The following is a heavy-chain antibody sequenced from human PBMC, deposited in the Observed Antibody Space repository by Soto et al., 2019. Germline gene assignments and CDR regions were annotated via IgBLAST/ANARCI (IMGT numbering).Heavy chain of an antibody. Sequence: GESLKISCRTSGYKFTSSWIARVRQKPGKGLEWMGIILPSDSDTRYSPSFQGQVTISADRSTSTVFRQWASLKASDTAVYFCARKDKSGYCNWFDSWAQGTLVTVSS. CDR1: GYKFTSSW. CDR2: ILPSDSDT. D-gene: IGHD3-22*01. J-gene: IGHJ5*02. CDR3: ARKDKSGYCNWFDS. V-gene: IGHV5-51*01.